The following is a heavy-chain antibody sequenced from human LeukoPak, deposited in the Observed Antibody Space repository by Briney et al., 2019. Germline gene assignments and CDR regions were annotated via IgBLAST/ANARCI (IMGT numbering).Heavy chain of an antibody. V-gene: IGHV3-48*01. J-gene: IGHJ4*02. CDR3: ARDLYYYDRSPYYFDY. D-gene: IGHD3-22*01. Sequence: AGGSLRLSCAASGFTFSSYSMNWVRQAPGKGLEWVSYISSSSSTIYYADSVKGRFTISRDNAKNSLYLQMNSLRAEDTAVYYCARDLYYYDRSPYYFDYWGQGTLVTVSS. CDR2: ISSSSSTI. CDR1: GFTFSSYS.